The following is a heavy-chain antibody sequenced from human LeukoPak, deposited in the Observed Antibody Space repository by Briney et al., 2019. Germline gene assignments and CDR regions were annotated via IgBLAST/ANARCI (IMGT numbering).Heavy chain of an antibody. CDR2: ISYDGSNK. V-gene: IGHV3-30*18. CDR3: AKGPWVNTAMAIDY. J-gene: IGHJ4*02. Sequence: GGSLRLSCAASGFTFSSYGMHWVRQAPGKGLEWVAVISYDGSNKYYADSVKGRFTISRDNSKNTLYLQMNSLRAEDTAVYYCAKGPWVNTAMAIDYWGQGTLVTVSS. CDR1: GFTFSSYG. D-gene: IGHD5-18*01.